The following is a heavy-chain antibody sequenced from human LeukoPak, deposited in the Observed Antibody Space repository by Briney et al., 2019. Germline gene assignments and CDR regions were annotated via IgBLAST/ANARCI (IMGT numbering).Heavy chain of an antibody. D-gene: IGHD2-21*02. Sequence: PSETLSLTCAVYGGSFSGYYWSWIRQPPGKGLEWIGEINHSGGTKYNPSLKSRVTISVDTSKNQFSLKLSSVTAADTAVYYCARGVECGGDCQIYDYWGQGTLVTVSS. CDR3: ARGVECGGDCQIYDY. CDR2: INHSGGT. V-gene: IGHV4-34*01. J-gene: IGHJ4*02. CDR1: GGSFSGYY.